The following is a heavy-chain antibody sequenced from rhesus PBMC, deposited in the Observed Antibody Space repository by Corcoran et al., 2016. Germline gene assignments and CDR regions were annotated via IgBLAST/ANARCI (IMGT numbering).Heavy chain of an antibody. CDR1: GDSFSRYW. V-gene: IGHV4-80*01. D-gene: IGHD1-44*02. CDR2: LAGDNGHT. Sequence: QVQLQESGPGLVKPSETLSLACAVSGDSFSRYWWSWIRQPLGKGREWIGELAGDNGHTNSDPSLKSRVPISKDTSKSQVSLKLTSVTAADTAVYFCARAAGGANGPFFDYCGQGVLVTVSS. J-gene: IGHJ4*01. CDR3: ARAAGGANGPFFDY.